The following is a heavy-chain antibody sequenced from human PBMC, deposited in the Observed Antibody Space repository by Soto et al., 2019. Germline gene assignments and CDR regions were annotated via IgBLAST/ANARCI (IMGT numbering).Heavy chain of an antibody. CDR1: GFTFSTYA. D-gene: IGHD2-15*01. CDR3: VRDMQLWRLDS. Sequence: GGSLRLSCAASGFTFSTYAMAWVRQAPGKGLEWVSGVSANGLNTDYADPVKGRFYISRDNAKNTVYLHMNSLRAEDTAVYYCVRDMQLWRLDSWGQGTLVTVSS. J-gene: IGHJ4*02. V-gene: IGHV3-23*01. CDR2: VSANGLNT.